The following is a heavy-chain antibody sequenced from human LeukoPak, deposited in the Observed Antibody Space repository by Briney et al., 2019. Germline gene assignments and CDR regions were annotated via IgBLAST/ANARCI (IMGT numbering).Heavy chain of an antibody. D-gene: IGHD1-26*01. J-gene: IGHJ4*02. CDR1: GFTFSSYA. Sequence: PGGSLRLSCAASGFTFSSYAMHWVRQAPGKGLEWVAVISYDGSNKYYADSVKGRFTISRDNSKNTLYLQMNSLRAEDTAVYYCAREEVGASDYWGQGTLVTVSS. CDR3: AREEVGASDY. V-gene: IGHV3-30-3*01. CDR2: ISYDGSNK.